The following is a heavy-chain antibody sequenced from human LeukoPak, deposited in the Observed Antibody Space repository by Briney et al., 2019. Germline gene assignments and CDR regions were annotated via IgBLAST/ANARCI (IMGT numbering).Heavy chain of an antibody. CDR3: ATSPAKYYFDY. J-gene: IGHJ4*02. CDR2: INSDGSST. CDR1: GFTFSSYW. Sequence: PGGSLRLSCAASGFTFSSYWMHWVLQAPGKGLVWVSRINSDGSSTSYADSVKGRFTISRDSSKNTLYFQMSSLRAEDTAVYYCATSPAKYYFDYWGQGTLVTVSS. V-gene: IGHV3-74*01.